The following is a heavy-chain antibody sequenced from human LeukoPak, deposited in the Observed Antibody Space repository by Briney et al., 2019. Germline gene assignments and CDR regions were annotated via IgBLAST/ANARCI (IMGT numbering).Heavy chain of an antibody. CDR3: ARDLPPYYFDY. Sequence: SLKVSFKASGGIFSSYAISWVRQAPGQGLEWMGRIIPILGIANYAQKFQGRVTITADKSTSTAYMDLSSLRSEDTAVYYCARDLPPYYFDYWGQGTLVTVSS. CDR2: IIPILGIA. J-gene: IGHJ4*02. V-gene: IGHV1-69*04. CDR1: GGIFSSYA.